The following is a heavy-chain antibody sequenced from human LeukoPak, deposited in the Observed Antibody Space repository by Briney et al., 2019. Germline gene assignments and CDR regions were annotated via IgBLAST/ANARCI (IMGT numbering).Heavy chain of an antibody. J-gene: IGHJ4*02. CDR2: IYHSGST. V-gene: IGHV4-4*02. CDR3: ARDLTHYCGGDCYYDY. Sequence: PSETLSLTCAVSGGSISSSNWWSWVRQPPGKGLEWIGEIYHSGSTNYNPSLKSRVTMSVDTSKNQFSLKLSSVTAADTAVYYCARDLTHYCGGDCYYDYWGQGTLVTVSS. CDR1: GGSISSSNW. D-gene: IGHD2-21*01.